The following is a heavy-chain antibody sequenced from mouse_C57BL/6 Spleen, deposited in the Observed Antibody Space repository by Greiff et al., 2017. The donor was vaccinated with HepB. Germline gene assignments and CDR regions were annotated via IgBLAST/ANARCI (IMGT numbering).Heavy chain of an antibody. CDR3: ASYDYLNPPWFAY. CDR2: INPSTGGT. CDR1: GYSFTGYY. V-gene: IGHV1-42*01. J-gene: IGHJ3*01. D-gene: IGHD2-4*01. Sequence: EVQLQESGPELVKPGASVKISCKASGYSFTGYYMNWVKQSPEKSLEWIGEINPSTGGTTYNQKFKAKATLTVDKSSSTAYMQLKSLTSEDSAVYYCASYDYLNPPWFAYWGQGTLVTVSA.